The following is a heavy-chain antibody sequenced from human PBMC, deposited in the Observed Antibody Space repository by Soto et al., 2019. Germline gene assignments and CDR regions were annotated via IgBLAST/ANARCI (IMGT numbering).Heavy chain of an antibody. D-gene: IGHD5-12*01. CDR3: AKDIVATIGGDYYYYGMDV. CDR2: IIPIFGTA. Sequence: QVQLVQSGAEVKKPGSSVKVSCKASGGTFSSYAISWVRQAPGQGLEWMGGIIPIFGTANYAQKFQGRVTISAGASTSTAYMELSSLRSEDTAVYYCAKDIVATIGGDYYYYGMDVWGQGTTVTVSS. CDR1: GGTFSSYA. J-gene: IGHJ6*01. V-gene: IGHV1-69*12.